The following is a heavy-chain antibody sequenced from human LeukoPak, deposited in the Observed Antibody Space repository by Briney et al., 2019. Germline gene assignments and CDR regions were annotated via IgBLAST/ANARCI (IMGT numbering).Heavy chain of an antibody. D-gene: IGHD3-16*01. J-gene: IGHJ4*02. CDR3: SRDSLHWGASDF. CDR2: INCKDGGT. CDR1: GYTFSDYY. Sequence: ASVKVSCKASGYTFSDYYMHWVRQAPGQGLEWMGLINCKDGGTEYAQKFQGWVTMTRDTSISTAYMDLSRLTSDDTAVYYCSRDSLHWGASDFWGQGSLVTVSS. V-gene: IGHV1-2*04.